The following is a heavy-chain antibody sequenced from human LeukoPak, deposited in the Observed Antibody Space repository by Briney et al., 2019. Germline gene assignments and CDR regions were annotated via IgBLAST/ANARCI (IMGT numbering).Heavy chain of an antibody. D-gene: IGHD2-2*01. CDR3: ARGYCSSTSCYWRY. Sequence: SQTLSLTCTVSGGSISSGSYYWSWIRQPAGKGLEWIGRIYTSGSTNYNPSLKSRVTISADTSKNQFSLKLSSVTAADMAVYYCARGYCSSTSCYWRYWGQGTLVTVSS. J-gene: IGHJ4*02. CDR2: IYTSGST. V-gene: IGHV4-61*02. CDR1: GGSISSGSYY.